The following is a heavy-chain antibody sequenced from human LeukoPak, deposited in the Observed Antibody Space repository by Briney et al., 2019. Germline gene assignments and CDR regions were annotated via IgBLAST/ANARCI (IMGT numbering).Heavy chain of an antibody. CDR2: ISSSSSYI. Sequence: GGALRLSCAASRFTFISYSMNWVRQAPGKGLEWVSSISSSSSYIYYADSVKGRFTISRDNAKNSLYLQMNSLRAEDTAVYYCARMDGSNWTFDYWGQGTLVTVSS. J-gene: IGHJ4*02. V-gene: IGHV3-21*01. CDR1: RFTFISYS. CDR3: ARMDGSNWTFDY. D-gene: IGHD6-13*01.